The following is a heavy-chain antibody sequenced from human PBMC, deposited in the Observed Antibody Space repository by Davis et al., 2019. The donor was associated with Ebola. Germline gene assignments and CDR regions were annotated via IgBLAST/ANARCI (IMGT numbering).Heavy chain of an antibody. CDR3: ARLGYSSGWYRTSDY. Sequence: MPSETLSLTCAVSGGSISSSNWWSWVRQPPGKGLEWIGEIYHSGSTTYNPSLKSRVTISVDTSKNQFSLKLSSVTAADTAVYYCARLGYSSGWYRTSDYWGQGTLVTVSS. CDR2: IYHSGST. CDR1: GGSISSSNW. J-gene: IGHJ4*02. V-gene: IGHV4-4*02. D-gene: IGHD6-19*01.